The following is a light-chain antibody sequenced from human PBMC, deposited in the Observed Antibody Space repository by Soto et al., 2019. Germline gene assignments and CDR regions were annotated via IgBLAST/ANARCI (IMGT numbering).Light chain of an antibody. CDR3: QQYNSQWT. J-gene: IGKJ1*01. Sequence: IRMTQSPSSLSASAGDRVTITCRASQGISSYLAWYQQKPGKAPXXLIYAASTLQSGVPSRFSGSGSGTEFTLTISSLKPDDFATYYCQQYNSQWTFGQGTKVDIK. CDR2: AAS. V-gene: IGKV1-8*01. CDR1: QGISSY.